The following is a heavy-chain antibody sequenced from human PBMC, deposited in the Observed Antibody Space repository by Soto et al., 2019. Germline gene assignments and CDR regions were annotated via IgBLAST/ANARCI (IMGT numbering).Heavy chain of an antibody. CDR1: GYTFTSYG. V-gene: IGHV1-18*01. CDR3: ARDGPPNYYDLWSGPPVGMDV. Sequence: ASVKVSCKASGYTFTSYGISWVRQAPGQGLEWMGWISAYNGNTNYAQKLQGRVTMTTDTSTSTAYMELRSLRSDDTAVYYCARDGPPNYYDLWSGPPVGMDVWGQGTTVTVSS. J-gene: IGHJ6*02. D-gene: IGHD3-3*01. CDR2: ISAYNGNT.